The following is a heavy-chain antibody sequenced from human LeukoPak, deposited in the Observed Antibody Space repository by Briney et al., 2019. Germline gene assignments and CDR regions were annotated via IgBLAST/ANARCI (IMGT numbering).Heavy chain of an antibody. CDR3: ARGSEAAAGAFDY. D-gene: IGHD6-13*01. V-gene: IGHV3-33*01. Sequence: GRSLRLSCAASGFTFRSYGMHWVRQAPGKGLEWVAIVWYDGNNKYYADSVKGRFTVSRDNSKDTVSLQLNSLRAEDTAVYYCARGSEAAAGAFDYWGQGTLVTVSS. CDR2: VWYDGNNK. CDR1: GFTFRSYG. J-gene: IGHJ4*02.